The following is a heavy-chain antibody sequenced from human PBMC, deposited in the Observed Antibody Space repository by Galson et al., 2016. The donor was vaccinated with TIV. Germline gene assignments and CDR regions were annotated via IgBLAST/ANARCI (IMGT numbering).Heavy chain of an antibody. CDR3: ARDRSIYFYYGMDV. Sequence: SLRLSCAASGFTFSDYAIHWVRQAPGKGLKWVAVISYDGSNKYYADSVKGRFTISRDNSKNTLALQMNSLRAEDTAVYYFARDRSIYFYYGMDVWGQGTTVTVSS. V-gene: IGHV3-30*04. J-gene: IGHJ6*02. CDR2: ISYDGSNK. CDR1: GFTFSDYA.